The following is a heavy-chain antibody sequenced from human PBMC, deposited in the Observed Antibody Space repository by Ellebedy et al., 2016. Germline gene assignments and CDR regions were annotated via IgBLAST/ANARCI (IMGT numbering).Heavy chain of an antibody. CDR3: ARTVAGTIPYFDY. J-gene: IGHJ4*02. D-gene: IGHD6-19*01. V-gene: IGHV3-53*01. CDR2: IYSGGST. CDR1: GFTVSSNY. Sequence: GGSLRLXXAASGFTVSSNYMSWVRQAPGKGLEWVSVIYSGGSTYYADSVKGRFTISRDNSKNTLYLQMNSLRAEDTAVYYCARTVAGTIPYFDYWGQGTLVTVSS.